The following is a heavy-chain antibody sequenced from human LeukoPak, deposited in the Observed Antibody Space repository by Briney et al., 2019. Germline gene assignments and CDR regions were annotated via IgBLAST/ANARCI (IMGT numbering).Heavy chain of an antibody. CDR1: GGSISSGGYY. CDR3: AREWGSGGQYYFDY. Sequence: PSETLSLTCTVSGGSISSGGYYWSWIRQHPGKGLEWIGYIYYSGSTYYNPSLKSRVTISVDTSKNQFSLKLSSVTAADTAVYYRAREWGSGGQYYFDYWGQGTLVTVSS. D-gene: IGHD2-15*01. V-gene: IGHV4-31*03. CDR2: IYYSGST. J-gene: IGHJ4*02.